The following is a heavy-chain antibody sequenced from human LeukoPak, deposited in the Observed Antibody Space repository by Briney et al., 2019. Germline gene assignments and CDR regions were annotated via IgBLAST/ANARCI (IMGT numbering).Heavy chain of an antibody. Sequence: SGTLSLTCAVYGGSFSGYYWSWIRQPPGKGLEWIGEINHSGSTNYNPPLKSRVTISVDTSKNQFSLKLSSVTAADTAVYYCARLVRNVVVPAATRQNNYYYYYMDVWGKGTTVTVSS. CDR1: GGSFSGYY. D-gene: IGHD2-2*01. V-gene: IGHV4-34*01. CDR2: INHSGST. CDR3: ARLVRNVVVPAATRQNNYYYYYMDV. J-gene: IGHJ6*03.